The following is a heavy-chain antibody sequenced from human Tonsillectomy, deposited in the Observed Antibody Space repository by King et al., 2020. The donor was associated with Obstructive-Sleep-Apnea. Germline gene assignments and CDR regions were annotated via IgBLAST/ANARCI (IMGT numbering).Heavy chain of an antibody. CDR2: TYYRSKWYN. J-gene: IGHJ4*02. CDR1: GDIVSSNSAA. Sequence: VQLQESGPGLVKPSQTLSLTCAISGDIVSSNSAAWNWISQSPSRGLEWLGRTYYRSKWYNDYAASVKSRITINPDTSKNQFSLQLNSGTPEDTAVYYCARDSGIAVAGTLDYWGQGTLVTVSS. V-gene: IGHV6-1*01. D-gene: IGHD6-19*01. CDR3: ARDSGIAVAGTLDY.